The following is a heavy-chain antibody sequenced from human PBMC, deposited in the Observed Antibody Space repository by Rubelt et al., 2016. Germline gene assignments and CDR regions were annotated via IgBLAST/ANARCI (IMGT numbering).Heavy chain of an antibody. CDR2: ISPYNGNK. V-gene: IGHV1-18*01. J-gene: IGHJ4*02. Sequence: QGQLVQSGAEMKKPGASVKVSCKASSYNFVNHIFTWVRQAPGQGLEWMGWISPYNGNKDYAQNIQGRVTMTAETSMTKIYMGLGSLRSDETGLYYCARGSWTYFGDWGQGTLVTVSS. D-gene: IGHD1-1*01. CDR1: SYNFVNHI. CDR3: ARGSWTYFGD.